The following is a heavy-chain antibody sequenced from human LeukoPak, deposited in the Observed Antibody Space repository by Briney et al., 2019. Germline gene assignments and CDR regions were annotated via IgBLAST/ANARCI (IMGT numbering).Heavy chain of an antibody. CDR2: ISNIDGST. Sequence: GGALRLSCVASGCSFNNYGMNWVRQAPGKGLEWVSSISNIDGSTKYADSVKGRFTISTDKSKNTLFLQMNSLRAEDTAVYYCAKEDLGRTFDYWGQGTLVTVSS. J-gene: IGHJ4*02. CDR1: GCSFNNYG. D-gene: IGHD7-27*01. CDR3: AKEDLGRTFDY. V-gene: IGHV3-23*01.